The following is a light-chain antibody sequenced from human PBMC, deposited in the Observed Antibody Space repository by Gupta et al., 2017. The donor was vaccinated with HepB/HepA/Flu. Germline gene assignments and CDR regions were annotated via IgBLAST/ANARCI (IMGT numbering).Light chain of an antibody. CDR1: TANLGAGCD. Sequence: QSLLTPPPSVSGAAGQGVTISCTGTTANLGAGCDVQWFQKLPRQAPKFISYSNSNRPSGVPDRFACSKAGTAALPTTMGHRDEDEADYYGPSYDSSLRAVVFGGGTKLTGL. J-gene: IGLJ2*01. CDR2: SNS. V-gene: IGLV1-40*01. CDR3: PSYDSSLRAVV.